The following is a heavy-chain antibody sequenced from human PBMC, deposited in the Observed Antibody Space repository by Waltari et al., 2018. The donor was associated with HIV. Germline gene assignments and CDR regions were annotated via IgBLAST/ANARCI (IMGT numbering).Heavy chain of an antibody. D-gene: IGHD2-2*02. CDR1: GFTFSSYS. J-gene: IGHJ4*02. V-gene: IGHV3-48*01. Sequence: EVQLVESGGGLVQPGGSLRLSCAASGFTFSSYSMNWVRQAPGKGLEWVSYISSSSSTIYYADSVKGRFTISRDNAKNSLYLQMNSLRAEDTAVYYCASLYPSGLAIEYYWGQGTLVTVSS. CDR2: ISSSSSTI. CDR3: ASLYPSGLAIEYY.